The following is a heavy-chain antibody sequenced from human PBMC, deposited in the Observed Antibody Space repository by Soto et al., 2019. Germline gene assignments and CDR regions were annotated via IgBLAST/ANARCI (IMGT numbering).Heavy chain of an antibody. D-gene: IGHD6-13*01. CDR3: TRDASRDSSARGWFDP. CDR1: GFTFLSFT. CDR2: ISSNSAYI. J-gene: IGHJ5*02. V-gene: IGHV3-21*01. Sequence: NPGGSLRLSCAASGFTFLSFTINWVRQSPGKGLEWVSTISSNSAYIYYTDALRGRFTISRDNAKNSLHLQMNSLRAEDTAVYYCTRDASRDSSARGWFDPWGPGTLVTVSS.